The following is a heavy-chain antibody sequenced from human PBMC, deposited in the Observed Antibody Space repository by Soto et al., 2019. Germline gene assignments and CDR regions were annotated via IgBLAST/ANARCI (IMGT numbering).Heavy chain of an antibody. D-gene: IGHD2-2*01. CDR1: GGTFSSYT. CDR3: ARIQCSSTSCPKYYMDV. J-gene: IGHJ6*03. V-gene: IGHV1-69*02. Sequence: ASVKVSCKASGGTFSSYTISWVRQAPGQGLEWMGRIIPILGIANYAQKFQGRVTITADKSTSTAYMELSSLRSEDTAVYYCARIQCSSTSCPKYYMDVWGKGTTVTVSS. CDR2: IIPILGIA.